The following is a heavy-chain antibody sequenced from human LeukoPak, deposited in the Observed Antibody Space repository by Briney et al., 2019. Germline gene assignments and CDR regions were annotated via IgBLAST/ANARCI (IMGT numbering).Heavy chain of an antibody. J-gene: IGHJ6*03. V-gene: IGHV1-69*13. CDR2: IIPIFGTA. CDR3: ARAGYGPGSYYRGDYYYMDV. CDR1: GGTFSSYA. Sequence: GASVKVSCKASGGTFSSYAISWVRQAPGQGLEWMGGIIPIFGTANYAQKFQGRVTITADESTSTAYMELSSLRPEDTAVYYCARAGYGPGSYYRGDYYYMDVWGKGTMVTVSS. D-gene: IGHD3-10*01.